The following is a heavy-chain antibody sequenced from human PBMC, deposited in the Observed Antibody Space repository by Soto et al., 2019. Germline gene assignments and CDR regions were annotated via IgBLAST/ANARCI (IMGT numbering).Heavy chain of an antibody. J-gene: IGHJ4*02. V-gene: IGHV3-23*01. D-gene: IGHD1-26*01. Sequence: ESGGGLVQPGGSLRPPFAASGFTFSSYPISWVPQPPGKGLDWVSAISGSGGSTYYADSVKGRFTISRDNSKNTLYLQMNSLRAEDTAVYYCAKDQAGATLLSYFDYWGQGTLVTVSS. CDR3: AKDQAGATLLSYFDY. CDR2: ISGSGGST. CDR1: GFTFSSYP.